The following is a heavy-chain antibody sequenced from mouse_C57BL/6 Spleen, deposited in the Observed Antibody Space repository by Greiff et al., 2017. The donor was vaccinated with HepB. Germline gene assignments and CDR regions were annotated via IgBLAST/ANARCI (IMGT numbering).Heavy chain of an antibody. J-gene: IGHJ3*01. Sequence: EVKLMESGGGLVKPGGSLKLSCAASGFTFSSYAMSWVRQTPEKRLEWVATISDGGSYTYYPDNVKGRFTISRDNAKNNLYLQMSQLKSEDTAMYYCARGMYYYGSSPAWFAYWGQGTLVTVSA. V-gene: IGHV5-4*03. CDR2: ISDGGSYT. CDR1: GFTFSSYA. CDR3: ARGMYYYGSSPAWFAY. D-gene: IGHD1-1*01.